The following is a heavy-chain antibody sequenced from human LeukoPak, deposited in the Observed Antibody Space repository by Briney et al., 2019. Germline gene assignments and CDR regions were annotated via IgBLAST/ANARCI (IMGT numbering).Heavy chain of an antibody. J-gene: IGHJ4*02. CDR2: ISYDGSNK. D-gene: IGHD2-21*02. CDR1: GFTFSSYA. CDR3: ARDRLAYCGGDCRGYFDY. Sequence: PGGSLRLSCAASGFTFSSYAMHWVRQAPGKGLEWVAVISYDGSNKYYADSVKGRFTISRDNSKNTLYLQMNSLRAEDTAVYYCARDRLAYCGGDCRGYFDYWGQGTLVTVSS. V-gene: IGHV3-30-3*01.